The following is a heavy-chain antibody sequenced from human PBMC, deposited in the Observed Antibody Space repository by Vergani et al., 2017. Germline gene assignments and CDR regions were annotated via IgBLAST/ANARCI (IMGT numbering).Heavy chain of an antibody. CDR3: VKGGYCTSASCQDAYDV. D-gene: IGHD2-2*01. Sequence: QVELVESGGGVVQPGGSLRLSCAASGFAFSDFAMHWLRQAPGKGPEWVALISYDGNSKYYGDSLKGQFTISRDNSKNTLYLQMSELQTEDTAVYYCVKGGYCTSASCQDAYDVWGRGTLVIVAS. J-gene: IGHJ3*01. CDR2: ISYDGNSK. CDR1: GFAFSDFA. V-gene: IGHV3-30*18.